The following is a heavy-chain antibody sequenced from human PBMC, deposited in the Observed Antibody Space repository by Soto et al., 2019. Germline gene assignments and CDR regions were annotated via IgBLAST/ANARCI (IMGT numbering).Heavy chain of an antibody. J-gene: IGHJ4*02. V-gene: IGHV1-69*13. CDR2: IIPIFGTA. CDR3: ARTYYYDSSGYPRWYFDS. Sequence: SVKVSCKASGGTFSSYAISWVRQAPGQGLEWMGGIIPIFGTANYAQKFQGRVTITADESTSTAYMELSSLRSEDTAVYYCARTYYYDSSGYPRWYFDSWGQGTVVTVSS. CDR1: GGTFSSYA. D-gene: IGHD3-22*01.